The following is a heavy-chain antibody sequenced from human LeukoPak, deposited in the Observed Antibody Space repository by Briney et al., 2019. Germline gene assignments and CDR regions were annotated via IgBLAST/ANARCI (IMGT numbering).Heavy chain of an antibody. D-gene: IGHD3-22*01. J-gene: IGHJ4*02. Sequence: GGSLRLSCAASGFTFSSYWMSWVRQAPGKGLEWVANIKQDGSEKYYVDSVKGRFTISRDNAKNSLYLQMNSLRAEDTAVYYCASDRTYYYDSSGYSFDYWGQGTLVTVSS. CDR2: IKQDGSEK. V-gene: IGHV3-7*01. CDR1: GFTFSSYW. CDR3: ASDRTYYYDSSGYSFDY.